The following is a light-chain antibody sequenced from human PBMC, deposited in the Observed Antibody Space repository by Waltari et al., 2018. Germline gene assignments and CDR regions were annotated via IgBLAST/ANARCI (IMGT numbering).Light chain of an antibody. CDR3: MQALQFPS. J-gene: IGKJ1*01. CDR2: LGS. Sequence: DIVMTQSPLSLSVTPGEPASISCRSSQSLLHDNRYNYLDWYVQRPGQSPQLLIYLGSNRASGVPDRFSGSGSGTDFTLKISRVEAEDVGIYFCMQALQFPSFGQGTKVEIK. V-gene: IGKV2-28*01. CDR1: QSLLHDNRYNY.